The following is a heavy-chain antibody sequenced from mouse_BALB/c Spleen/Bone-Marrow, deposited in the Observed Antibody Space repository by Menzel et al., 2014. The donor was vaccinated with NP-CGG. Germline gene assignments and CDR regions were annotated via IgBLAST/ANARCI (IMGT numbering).Heavy chain of an antibody. CDR3: ARYGYDYFDY. Sequence: EVMLVESGGGLVQPGGSLRLSCATSGLTFTDYYMSWVRQPPGKALEWLGFIRNKANGYTTEYSASVKGRFTISRDNSQSILYLQMNTLRAEDSATYYCARYGYDYFDYWGQGTTLTVSS. J-gene: IGHJ2*01. CDR2: IRNKANGYTT. D-gene: IGHD2-2*01. V-gene: IGHV7-3*02. CDR1: GLTFTDYY.